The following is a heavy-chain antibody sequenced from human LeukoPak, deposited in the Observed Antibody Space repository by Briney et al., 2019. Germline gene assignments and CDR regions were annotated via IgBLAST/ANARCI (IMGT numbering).Heavy chain of an antibody. CDR2: ISPYTTKT. D-gene: IGHD3-16*01. J-gene: IGHJ6*01. CDR1: GYTFTSYG. Sequence: ASVKVSCKASGYTFTSYGISWVRQAPGQGLEWMGWISPYTTKTNYAQSLQGRVTMTTDTSTSTAYMELRSLRSDDTAVNYCAREGGVGPTAPPDYYSYQMDVWGERTTVTVSS. V-gene: IGHV1-18*01. CDR3: AREGGVGPTAPPDYYSYQMDV.